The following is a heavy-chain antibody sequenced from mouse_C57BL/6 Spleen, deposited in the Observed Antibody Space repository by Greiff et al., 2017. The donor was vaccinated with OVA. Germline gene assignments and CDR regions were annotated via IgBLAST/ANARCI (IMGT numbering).Heavy chain of an antibody. V-gene: IGHV1-69*01. CDR1: GYTFTSYW. J-gene: IGHJ3*01. CDR2: IDPSDSYT. Sequence: QVQLQQPGAELVMPGASVKLSCKASGYTFTSYWMHWVKQRPGQGLEWIGEIDPSDSYTNYNQKFKGKSTLTVDKSSSTAYMQLSSLTSEDSAVYYCARYGYDEGFAYWGQVTLVTVSA. CDR3: ARYGYDEGFAY. D-gene: IGHD2-2*01.